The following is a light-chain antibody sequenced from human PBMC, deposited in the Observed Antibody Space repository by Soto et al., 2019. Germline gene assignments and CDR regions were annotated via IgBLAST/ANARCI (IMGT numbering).Light chain of an antibody. CDR2: EVS. Sequence: DVVMTQTPLSLSVAPGQPASISCKSSQSLLHITGETFLFWYLQKPGQSPQLLFSEVSTRVSGVPDRFSGSGSGTDFTLEISRVETDDIGICSCMQRTHLPPTFGQGTRLG. J-gene: IGKJ5*01. CDR3: MQRTHLPPT. V-gene: IGKV2-29*03. CDR1: QSLLHITGETF.